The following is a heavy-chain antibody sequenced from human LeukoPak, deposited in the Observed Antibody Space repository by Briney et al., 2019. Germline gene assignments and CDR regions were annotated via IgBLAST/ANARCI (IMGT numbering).Heavy chain of an antibody. CDR1: GFTFDDYA. V-gene: IGHV3-43*02. D-gene: IGHD3-22*01. Sequence: GGSLRLSCAGSGFTFDDYAMHWVRQAPGKGMKWVSLISGDGGSTYYADSVKGRFTISRDNSKNSLYLQMNSLRTEDTALYYCAKEQTYYYDSSGYFDYWGQGTLVTVSS. J-gene: IGHJ4*02. CDR3: AKEQTYYYDSSGYFDY. CDR2: ISGDGGST.